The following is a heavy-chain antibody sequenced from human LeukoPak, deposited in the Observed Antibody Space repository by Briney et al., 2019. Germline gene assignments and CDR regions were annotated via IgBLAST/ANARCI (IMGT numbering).Heavy chain of an antibody. V-gene: IGHV3-30*04. J-gene: IGHJ2*01. Sequence: GGSLRLSCAVSGFTFSSFPFHWVRQAPGKGREWVAAISTDGSYKYHGDSVKGRFTISRDNPMNTLYLQMNGLRPDDTAVYYCARSLIPGRWYFDLWGRGTLVTVSS. CDR1: GFTFSSFP. CDR3: ARSLIPGRWYFDL. D-gene: IGHD3-16*01. CDR2: ISTDGSYK.